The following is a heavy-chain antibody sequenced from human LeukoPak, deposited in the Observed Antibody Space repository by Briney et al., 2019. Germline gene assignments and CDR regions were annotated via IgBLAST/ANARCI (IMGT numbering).Heavy chain of an antibody. CDR3: ARRDSSGYYALFDY. CDR2: VYPGDSDT. Sequence: GESLKISCKGSGYSFTNYWIGWVRQMPEKGLEWMGIVYPGDSDTRYSPSFQGQVTISADKSNSTAYLQWSSLKASDTAMYYCARRDSSGYYALFDYWGQGTLVTVSS. CDR1: GYSFTNYW. D-gene: IGHD3-22*01. J-gene: IGHJ4*02. V-gene: IGHV5-51*01.